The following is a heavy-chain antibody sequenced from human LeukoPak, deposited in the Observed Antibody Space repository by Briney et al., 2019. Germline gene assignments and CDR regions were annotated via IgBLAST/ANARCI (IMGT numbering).Heavy chain of an antibody. D-gene: IGHD6-13*01. CDR2: ISDSGGST. Sequence: PGGSLRLSCAASGFTFSSYAMSWVRQAPGKGLEWVSAISDSGGSTYYADSVKGRFTISRDNSKNTLYLQMNSLRTEDTAVYYCARGDKQLVFNRNKGGFDPWGQGTLVTVSS. V-gene: IGHV3-23*01. J-gene: IGHJ5*02. CDR1: GFTFSSYA. CDR3: ARGDKQLVFNRNKGGFDP.